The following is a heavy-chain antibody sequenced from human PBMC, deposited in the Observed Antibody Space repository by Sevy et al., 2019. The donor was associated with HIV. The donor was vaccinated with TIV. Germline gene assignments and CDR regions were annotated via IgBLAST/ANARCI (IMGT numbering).Heavy chain of an antibody. CDR1: GFTFSGSA. D-gene: IGHD2-2*02. V-gene: IGHV3-73*01. J-gene: IGHJ6*02. Sequence: GGSLRLSCAASGFTFSGSAMHWVRQASGKGLEWVGRIRSKANSYATAYAASVKGRFTISRDDSKNTAYLQMNSLKTEDTDVYYCTRPNGGYCSSTSCYTGGRYYYYGMDVWGQGTTVTVSS. CDR3: TRPNGGYCSSTSCYTGGRYYYYGMDV. CDR2: IRSKANSYAT.